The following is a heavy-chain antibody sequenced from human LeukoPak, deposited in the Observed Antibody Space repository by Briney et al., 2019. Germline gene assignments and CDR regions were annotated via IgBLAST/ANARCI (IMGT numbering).Heavy chain of an antibody. CDR1: GFTFTDHH. Sequence: PGGSLRLSCAASGFTFTDHHMSWIRQAPGKGLEWVSYISSTSSTIYYADSVKGRFTISRDNAKNSLYLLMNSLSDDDTAVYYCARDLGTMVSYWGQGTLVTVSS. V-gene: IGHV3-11*04. CDR2: ISSTSSTI. CDR3: ARDLGTMVSY. J-gene: IGHJ4*02. D-gene: IGHD3-10*01.